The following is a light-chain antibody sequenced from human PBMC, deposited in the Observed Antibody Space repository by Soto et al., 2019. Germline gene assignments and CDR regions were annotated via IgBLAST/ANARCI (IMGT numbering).Light chain of an antibody. CDR2: DDT. CDR3: QVWANTFDQV. V-gene: IGLV3-21*02. Sequence: SYELTQPPSASVAPGQTATITCGGKNIGTKGVHWYQQRPGQAPMLVLYDDTDRPSGIPERFSGSNSGNTATLTISRVEVGDEADYYCQVWANTFDQVFGGGTQLTLL. J-gene: IGLJ2*01. CDR1: NIGTKG.